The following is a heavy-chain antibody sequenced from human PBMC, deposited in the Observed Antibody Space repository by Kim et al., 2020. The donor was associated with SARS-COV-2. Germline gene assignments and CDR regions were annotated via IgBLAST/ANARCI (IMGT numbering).Heavy chain of an antibody. CDR1: GGSFSGYY. D-gene: IGHD6-13*01. J-gene: IGHJ4*02. CDR3: ARGVVSSSWKRRYYFDY. V-gene: IGHV4-34*01. CDR2: INHSGST. Sequence: SETLSLTCAVYGGSFSGYYWSWIRQPPGKGLEWIGEINHSGSTNYNPSLKSRVTISVDTSKNQFSLKLSSVTAADTAVYYCARGVVSSSWKRRYYFDYWGQRTLVTVSS.